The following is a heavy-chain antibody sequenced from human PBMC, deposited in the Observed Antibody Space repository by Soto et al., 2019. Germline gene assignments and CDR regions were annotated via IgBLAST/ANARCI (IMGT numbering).Heavy chain of an antibody. V-gene: IGHV1-69*01. Sequence: QVHLVQCRAEVTKAGSSVTVSCKASGGTFSSHAFSWVRQAPGQGLEWVGGIIPIFETANYAQEFQGRVTISADESKNTVILDLNNLRSDDTAIYFCAIGDRSSWIGNHWGPGTQVTVS. CDR2: IIPIFETA. J-gene: IGHJ4*02. CDR1: GGTFSSHA. CDR3: AIGDRSSWIGNH. D-gene: IGHD6-6*01.